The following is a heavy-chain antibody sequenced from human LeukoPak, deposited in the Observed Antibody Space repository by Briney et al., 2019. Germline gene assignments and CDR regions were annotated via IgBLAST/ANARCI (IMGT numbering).Heavy chain of an antibody. Sequence: SETLSLTCAVYGGSFSGYYWNWIRQPPEKGLEWIGEINQSGSINYNPSLKSRVTMSVDTSKTQFSLQLSSVTAADTAVYYCARGSYGDYGFKHWYFGLWGRGTLVTVSS. CDR3: ARGSYGDYGFKHWYFGL. CDR1: GGSFSGYY. V-gene: IGHV4-34*01. CDR2: INQSGSI. J-gene: IGHJ2*01. D-gene: IGHD4-17*01.